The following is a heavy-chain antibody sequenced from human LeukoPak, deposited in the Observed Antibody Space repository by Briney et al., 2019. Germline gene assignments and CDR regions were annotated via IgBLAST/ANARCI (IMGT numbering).Heavy chain of an antibody. J-gene: IGHJ4*02. CDR2: ITPIFGTA. D-gene: IGHD3-22*01. CDR1: GGTFSSYA. V-gene: IGHV1-69*05. CDR3: AREFGLWGGDSSGYSV. Sequence: ASVKVSCKASGGTFSSYAISWVRQAPGQGLEWMGRITPIFGTANYAQKFQGRVTITTDESTSTAYMELSSLRSEDTAVYYCAREFGLWGGDSSGYSVWGQGTLVTVSS.